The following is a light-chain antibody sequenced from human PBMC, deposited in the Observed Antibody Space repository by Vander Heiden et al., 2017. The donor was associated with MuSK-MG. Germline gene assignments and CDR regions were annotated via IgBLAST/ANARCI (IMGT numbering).Light chain of an antibody. CDR2: LGS. CDR1: QSLLHSNGYNY. J-gene: IGKJ2*01. CDR3: RQLLPTPTT. Sequence: DIVMTQSPLSLPVTPGEPASISCRSSQSLLHSNGYNYLDWYLQKPGQSPQLLIYLGSNRASGVPDRFSGSGSGTDFTLKISRVDAEDVGVYYCRQLLPTPTTFGQGTKLEIK. V-gene: IGKV2-28*01.